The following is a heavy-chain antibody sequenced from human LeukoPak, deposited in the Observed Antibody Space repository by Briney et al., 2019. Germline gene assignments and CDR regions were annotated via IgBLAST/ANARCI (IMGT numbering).Heavy chain of an antibody. CDR2: IYHSGST. CDR3: ARVVKWLVYEYYFDY. Sequence: SETLSLTCAVSGGSISSSNWWSWVRQPPGKGLEWIGEIYHSGSTNYNPSLKSRVTISVDKSKNQFSLKLSSVTAADTAVYYCARVVKWLVYEYYFDYWGQGTLVTVSS. D-gene: IGHD6-19*01. CDR1: GGSISSSNW. J-gene: IGHJ4*02. V-gene: IGHV4-4*02.